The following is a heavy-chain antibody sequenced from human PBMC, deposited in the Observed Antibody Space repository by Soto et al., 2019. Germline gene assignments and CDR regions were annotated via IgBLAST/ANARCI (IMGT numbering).Heavy chain of an antibody. D-gene: IGHD1-26*01. CDR2: ISGSGFKK. J-gene: IGHJ5*02. CDR3: SKNQRVEIVPLANVDWLDL. V-gene: IGHV3-23*01. Sequence: GGTLRLSCAASCFIFENFGLSWVRQAPGKGLEWISSISGSGFKKYYADSVKGRITISRDNSKSTAYLGLSNLSAEDTAGYHGSKNQRVEIVPLANVDWLDLWGQGSVVTVSS. CDR1: CFIFENFG.